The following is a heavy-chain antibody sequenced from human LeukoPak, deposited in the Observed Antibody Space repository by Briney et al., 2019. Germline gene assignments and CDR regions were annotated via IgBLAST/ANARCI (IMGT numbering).Heavy chain of an antibody. D-gene: IGHD6-19*01. CDR3: ARDIAVAGRRGKGNWFDP. CDR1: GYTFNSSY. CDR2: INPSDDST. J-gene: IGHJ5*02. Sequence: GASVEVSCKASGYTFNSSYMHWVRQAPGQGLEWMGIINPSDDSTRYAQKLQGRVTMTTDTSTSTAYMELRSLRSDDTAVYYCARDIAVAGRRGKGNWFDPWGQGTLVTVSS. V-gene: IGHV1-46*02.